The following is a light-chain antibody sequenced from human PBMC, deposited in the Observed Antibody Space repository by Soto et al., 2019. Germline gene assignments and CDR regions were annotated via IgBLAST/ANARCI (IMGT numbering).Light chain of an antibody. CDR1: QRVGVN. CDR3: QQYDSWPRT. Sequence: EIVMTQSPASLSVSPGETATLSCRASQRVGVNLAWYQQKPGQAPRLLIYHASTRATGVPARFSGSGSGTDFTLTISSLQSEGIAFFYCQQYDSWPRTFGQGTKVEIK. J-gene: IGKJ1*01. CDR2: HAS. V-gene: IGKV3-15*01.